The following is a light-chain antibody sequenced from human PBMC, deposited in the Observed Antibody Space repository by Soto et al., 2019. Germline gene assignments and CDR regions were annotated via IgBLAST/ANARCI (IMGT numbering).Light chain of an antibody. CDR1: SSEIGGYKY. J-gene: IGLJ1*01. Sequence: QSALTQPASVSGSPGQSITISCTGTSSEIGGYKYVSWYQQLPGIAPKLMIYDVSNRPSGVSNRFSGSKSGNTATLSISGLQGEDEAEYYCSSYTGGSTYVFGTGTKVTVL. CDR2: DVS. CDR3: SSYTGGSTYV. V-gene: IGLV2-14*01.